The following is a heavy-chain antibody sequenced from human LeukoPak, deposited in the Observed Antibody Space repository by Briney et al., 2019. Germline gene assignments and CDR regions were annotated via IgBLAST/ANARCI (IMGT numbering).Heavy chain of an antibody. CDR3: ANSAGQLWFFLDY. V-gene: IGHV3-23*01. CDR2: ISGSGGST. CDR1: GFTFSSYA. J-gene: IGHJ4*02. D-gene: IGHD5-18*01. Sequence: PGGSLRLSCAASGFTFSSYAMSWVRQAPGKGLEWVSAISGSGGSTYYADSVKGRFTISRDNSKNTLYLQMNSPRAEDTAVYYCANSAGQLWFFLDYWGQGTLVTVSS.